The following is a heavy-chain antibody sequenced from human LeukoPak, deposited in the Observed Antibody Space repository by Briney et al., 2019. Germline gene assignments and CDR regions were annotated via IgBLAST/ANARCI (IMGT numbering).Heavy chain of an antibody. CDR1: GFTFSDYY. D-gene: IGHD2-21*01. V-gene: IGHV3-11*03. J-gene: IGHJ4*02. Sequence: GGSLRLFCAASGFTFSDYYMNWLRQAPGKGLEWVSYISSSGVRTEYGDSVKGRFTISRDNGKNSVYLQMNSLRADDTAVYYCARQDLWQHCDSWGQGALVTVSS. CDR3: ARQDLWQHCDS. CDR2: ISSSGVRT.